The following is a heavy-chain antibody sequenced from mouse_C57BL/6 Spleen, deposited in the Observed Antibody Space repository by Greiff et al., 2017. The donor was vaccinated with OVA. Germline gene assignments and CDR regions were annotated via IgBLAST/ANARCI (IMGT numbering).Heavy chain of an antibody. CDR2: IYPGSGST. CDR1: GYTFTSYW. Sequence: QVQLQQPGAELVKPGASVKMSCKASGYTFTSYWITWVKQRPGQGLEWIGDIYPGSGSTNYNEKFKSKATMTVDTSSSTTYMQLSSLTSEDSAVYYCARSRLRGDWYFDVWGTGTTVTVSS. D-gene: IGHD2-4*01. J-gene: IGHJ1*03. CDR3: ARSRLRGDWYFDV. V-gene: IGHV1-55*01.